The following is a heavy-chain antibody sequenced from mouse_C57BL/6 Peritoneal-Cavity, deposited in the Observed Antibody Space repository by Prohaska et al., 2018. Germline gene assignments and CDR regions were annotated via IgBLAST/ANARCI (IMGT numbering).Heavy chain of an antibody. Sequence: QMQLQESGPGLVKPSQSLFLTCSITGFPLTSGYYWIWIRQSPGNPLAWMGYMTQSGETFYNPALQSPIAITRETSKNQFFLQGNSVTTEDTAMYYCAGDRGGYWYFDVWGTETTVTVSS. V-gene: IGHV12-3*01. J-gene: IGHJ1*03. CDR2: MTQSGET. CDR1: GFPLTSGYY. CDR3: AGDRGGYWYFDV.